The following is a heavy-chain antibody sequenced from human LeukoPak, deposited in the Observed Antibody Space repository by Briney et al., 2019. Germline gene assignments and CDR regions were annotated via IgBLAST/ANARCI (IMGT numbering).Heavy chain of an antibody. CDR3: ARVRGVIIGEHFFDY. Sequence: ETLSLTCTVSGGSISSSSYYWGWVRQPPGKGLEWLGSIYYSGSTYYNPSLKSRVTISVDTSKNQFSLKLSSVTAADTAVYYCARVRGVIIGEHFFDYWGQGTLVTVSS. CDR1: GGSISSSSYY. D-gene: IGHD3-10*01. CDR2: IYYSGST. J-gene: IGHJ4*02. V-gene: IGHV4-39*01.